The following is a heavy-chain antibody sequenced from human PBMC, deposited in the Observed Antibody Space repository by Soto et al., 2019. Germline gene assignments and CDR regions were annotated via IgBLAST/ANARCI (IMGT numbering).Heavy chain of an antibody. Sequence: TSETLSLTCTVSGGSISSYYWSWIRQPPGKGLEWIGYIYYSGSTNYNPSLKSRVIISVDTSKNQFSLKLSSVTAADTAVYYCARDTLIGGLYWGQGTLVTVSS. CDR3: ARDTLIGGLY. D-gene: IGHD3-22*01. V-gene: IGHV4-59*01. CDR1: GGSISSYY. CDR2: IYYSGST. J-gene: IGHJ4*02.